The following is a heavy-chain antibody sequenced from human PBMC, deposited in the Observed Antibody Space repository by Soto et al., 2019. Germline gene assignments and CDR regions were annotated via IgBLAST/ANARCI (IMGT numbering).Heavy chain of an antibody. D-gene: IGHD4-17*01. CDR3: ARSGFGYGDYRGRGDWFAR. CDR1: GGTFSSYT. J-gene: IGHJ5*02. Sequence: GASVKVSCKASGGTFSSYTISWVRQAPGQGLEWMGRIIPILGIANYAQKFQGRVTITADKSTSTAYMELSSLRSEDTAVYYCARSGFGYGDYRGRGDWFARWGKGTRCSVSS. CDR2: IIPILGIA. V-gene: IGHV1-69*02.